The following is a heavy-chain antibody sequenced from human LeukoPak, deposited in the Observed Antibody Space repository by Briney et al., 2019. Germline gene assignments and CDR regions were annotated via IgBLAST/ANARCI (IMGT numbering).Heavy chain of an antibody. V-gene: IGHV1-69*13. CDR3: ARVGAYCSSTSCRGNWFDP. CDR1: GGTFSSYA. J-gene: IGHJ5*02. CDR2: IIPIFGTA. Sequence: SVNVSCKASGGTFSSYAISWVRQAPGQGLEWMGGIIPIFGTANYAQKFQGRVTITADESTSTAYMELSSLRSEDTAVYYCARVGAYCSSTSCRGNWFDPWGQGTLLTVFS. D-gene: IGHD2-2*01.